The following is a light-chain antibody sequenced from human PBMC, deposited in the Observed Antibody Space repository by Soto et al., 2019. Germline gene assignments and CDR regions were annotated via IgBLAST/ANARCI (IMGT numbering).Light chain of an antibody. CDR1: SGSVSTSXY. J-gene: IGLJ3*02. CDR3: VLYMGSGIWV. CDR2: STN. Sequence: QAVVTQEPSFSVSPGGTVTLXCGLSSGSVSTSXYPSWYQQTPGQAPRTLIYSTNTRSSGVPDRFSGSILGNKAALTITGAQADDESDYYCVLYMGSGIWVFGGGTKVTVL. V-gene: IGLV8-61*01.